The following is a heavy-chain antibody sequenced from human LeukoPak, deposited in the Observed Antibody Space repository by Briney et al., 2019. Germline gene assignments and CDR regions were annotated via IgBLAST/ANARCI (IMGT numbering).Heavy chain of an antibody. CDR2: IYTSGST. V-gene: IGHV4-4*07. D-gene: IGHD6-13*01. CDR1: GGSISSYY. CDR3: ARGPEQLVVGYNWFDP. J-gene: IGHJ5*02. Sequence: SETLSLTCTVSGGSISSYYWSWIRQPAGKGLEWIGRIYTSGSTNYNPSLKSAVTMSVDTSKNQFSLKLSSVTAADTAVYYWARGPEQLVVGYNWFDPWGQGTLVTVSS.